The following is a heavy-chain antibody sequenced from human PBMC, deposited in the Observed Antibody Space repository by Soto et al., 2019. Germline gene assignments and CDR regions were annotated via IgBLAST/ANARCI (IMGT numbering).Heavy chain of an antibody. CDR3: ARDPTYYDILTGYFYYYYYYGMDV. CDR1: GFTFSSYG. D-gene: IGHD3-9*01. CDR2: ISYDGSNK. J-gene: IGHJ6*02. Sequence: GGSLRLSCAASGFTFSSYGMHWVRQAPGKGLEWVAVISYDGSNKYYADSVKGRFTISRDNSKNTLYLQMNSLRAEDTAVYYCARDPTYYDILTGYFYYYYYYGMDVWGQGTTVTVSS. V-gene: IGHV3-30*03.